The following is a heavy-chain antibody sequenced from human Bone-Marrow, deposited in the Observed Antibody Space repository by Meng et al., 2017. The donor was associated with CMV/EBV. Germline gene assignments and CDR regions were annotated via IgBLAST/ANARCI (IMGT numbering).Heavy chain of an antibody. V-gene: IGHV1-18*01. CDR2: ISAYNGNT. Sequence: ASVKVSFKASGYTFTSYGIRWVRQAPGQGLEWMGWISAYNGNTNYAQKLQGRVTMTTDTSTSTDYMDLRSLSSDDTAVYYCARLHSSSSLPLGYYGMDVWGQGTTVTVSS. CDR1: GYTFTSYG. J-gene: IGHJ6*02. D-gene: IGHD6-6*01. CDR3: ARLHSSSSLPLGYYGMDV.